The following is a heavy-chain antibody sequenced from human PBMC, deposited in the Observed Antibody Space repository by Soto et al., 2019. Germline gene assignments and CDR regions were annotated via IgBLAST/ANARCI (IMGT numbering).Heavy chain of an antibody. CDR1: GYTFTSYG. J-gene: IGHJ4*02. V-gene: IGHV1-18*01. Sequence: GASVKVSCKASGYTFTSYGISWVRQAPGQGLEWMGWISAYNGNTNYAQKLQGRVTMTTDTSTSTAYMELRSLRSDDTAVYYCAKSPFGGVIAANGPFDYWGQGTLVTVSS. D-gene: IGHD3-16*02. CDR3: AKSPFGGVIAANGPFDY. CDR2: ISAYNGNT.